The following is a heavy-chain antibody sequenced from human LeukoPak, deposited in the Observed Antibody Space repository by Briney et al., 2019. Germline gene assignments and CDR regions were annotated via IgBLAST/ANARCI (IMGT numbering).Heavy chain of an antibody. CDR1: GGSISSSSYY. D-gene: IGHD2/OR15-2a*01. J-gene: IGHJ5*02. Sequence: SETPSLTCTVSGGSISSSSYYWGWIRQPPGKGLEWIGSIYYSGSTYYNPSLKSRVTISVDTSKNQFSLKLSSVTAADTAVYYCARHLSTWTLDFDHWGQGTLVTVSS. V-gene: IGHV4-39*01. CDR2: IYYSGST. CDR3: ARHLSTWTLDFDH.